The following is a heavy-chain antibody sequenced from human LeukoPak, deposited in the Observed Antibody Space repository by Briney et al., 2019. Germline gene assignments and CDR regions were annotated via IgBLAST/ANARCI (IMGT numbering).Heavy chain of an antibody. CDR2: INHSGST. CDR3: ARGPPYIVVVTGVGFFDS. CDR1: GGSFSGYY. D-gene: IGHD2-21*02. J-gene: IGHJ4*02. Sequence: SETLSLTCAVYGGSFSGYYWSWIRQPPGKGLEWIGEINHSGSTNYNPSLKSRVTISVDTSKNQFSLKLSSVTAADTAVYYCARGPPYIVVVTGVGFFDSWGQGTLVTVSS. V-gene: IGHV4-34*01.